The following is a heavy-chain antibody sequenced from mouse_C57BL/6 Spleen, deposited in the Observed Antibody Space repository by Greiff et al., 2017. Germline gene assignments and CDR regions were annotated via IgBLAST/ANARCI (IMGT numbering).Heavy chain of an antibody. CDR1: GYTFTDYE. CDR3: TSPFAY. CDR2: IDPETGGT. Sequence: VQLQESGAELVRPGASVTLSCKASGYTFTDYEMHWVKQTPVHGLEWIGAIDPETGGTAYNQKFKGKAILTADKSSSTAYMELRSLTSEDSAVYYCTSPFAYWGQGTLVTVSA. J-gene: IGHJ3*01. V-gene: IGHV1-15*01.